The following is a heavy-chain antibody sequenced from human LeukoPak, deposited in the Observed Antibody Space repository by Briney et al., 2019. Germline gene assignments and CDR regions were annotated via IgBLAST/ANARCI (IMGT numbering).Heavy chain of an antibody. D-gene: IGHD4-23*01. Sequence: PSETLSLTCTVSGGSISSSSYYWGWIRQPPGKGLEWIGSIYYSGSTYYNPSLKSRVTISVDTSKNQFSLKLSSVTAADTAVYYCARGGRDGGGAFDIWGQGTMVTVSS. CDR3: ARGGRDGGGAFDI. J-gene: IGHJ3*02. CDR1: GGSISSSSYY. CDR2: IYYSGST. V-gene: IGHV4-39*07.